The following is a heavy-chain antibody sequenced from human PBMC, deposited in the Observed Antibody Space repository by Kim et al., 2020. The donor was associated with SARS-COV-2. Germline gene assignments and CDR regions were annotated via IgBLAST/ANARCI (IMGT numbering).Heavy chain of an antibody. CDR1: GGSFSGYY. D-gene: IGHD6-6*01. CDR2: INHSGST. J-gene: IGHJ6*02. V-gene: IGHV4-34*01. CDR3: ARVRGARLLYYYYFGMDV. Sequence: SQTLLTCAVYGGSFSGYYWSWIRQPPGKGLEWIGEINHSGSTNYNPSLKSRVTISVDTSKNQFSLKLSSVTAADTAVYYCARVRGARLLYYYYFGMDVWG.